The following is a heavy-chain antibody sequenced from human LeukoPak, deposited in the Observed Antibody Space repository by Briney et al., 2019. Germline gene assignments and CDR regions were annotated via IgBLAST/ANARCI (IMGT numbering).Heavy chain of an antibody. Sequence: SQTLSLTCTVSGGSISSYYWSWLRQPPGEGLEWIGYIYYSGSTNYNPSLKSRVTISVDTSKNQFSLKLSSVTAADTAVYYCARSYSGQAFDYWGQGTLVTVSS. CDR2: IYYSGST. CDR1: GGSISSYY. V-gene: IGHV4-59*01. J-gene: IGHJ4*02. CDR3: ARSYSGQAFDY. D-gene: IGHD6-19*01.